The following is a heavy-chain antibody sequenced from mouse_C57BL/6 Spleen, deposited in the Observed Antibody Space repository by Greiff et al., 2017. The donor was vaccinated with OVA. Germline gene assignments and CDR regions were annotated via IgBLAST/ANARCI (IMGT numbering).Heavy chain of an antibody. CDR2: IYPGDGDT. CDR3: VGGLRPYFDY. J-gene: IGHJ2*01. CDR1: GYAFSSSW. V-gene: IGHV1-82*01. D-gene: IGHD2-4*01. Sequence: VQLQQSGPELVKPGASVKISCKASGYAFSSSWMNWVKQRPGKGLEWIGRIYPGDGDTNYNGKFKGKATLTADKSSSTAYMQLSSLTSEDSAVYFCVGGLRPYFDYWGQGTTLTVSS.